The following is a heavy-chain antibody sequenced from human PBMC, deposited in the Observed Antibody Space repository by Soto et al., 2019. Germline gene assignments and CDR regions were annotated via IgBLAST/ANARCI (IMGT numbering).Heavy chain of an antibody. CDR3: ARDRRYYDSSGYSSFDY. Sequence: PADTLSLTCTVSGGSIISGGYYCSCIRQHPWRGLEWIGYIYYSGSTYYNPSLKSRVTISVDTSKNQFSLKLSSVTAADTAVYYCARDRRYYDSSGYSSFDYWGQGTLVTVSS. V-gene: IGHV4-31*03. CDR2: IYYSGST. CDR1: GGSIISGGYY. D-gene: IGHD3-22*01. J-gene: IGHJ4*02.